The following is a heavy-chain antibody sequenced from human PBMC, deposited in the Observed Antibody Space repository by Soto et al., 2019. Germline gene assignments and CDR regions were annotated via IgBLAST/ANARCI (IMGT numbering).Heavy chain of an antibody. CDR2: ISYDGTSK. Sequence: QVQLVESGGGVGQPGKSLRLSCAASGFTFSSYGIHWVRQAPGKGLEWVAVISYDGTSKYYADSVKGRFTISRDNSKXTXXXEXXSLRPEDTAVYYCARGILWFGELSLPFGDHYGMDVWGPGTTVIVSS. CDR1: GFTFSSYG. CDR3: ARGILWFGELSLPFGDHYGMDV. V-gene: IGHV3-30*03. D-gene: IGHD3-10*01. J-gene: IGHJ6*02.